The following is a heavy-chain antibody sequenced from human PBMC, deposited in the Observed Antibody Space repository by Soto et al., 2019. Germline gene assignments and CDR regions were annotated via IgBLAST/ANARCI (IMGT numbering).Heavy chain of an antibody. D-gene: IGHD2-21*02. CDR2: IWYDGSNK. V-gene: IGHV3-33*01. Sequence: QVQLVESGGGVVQPGRSLRLSCAASGFTFSSYGMHWVRQAPGKGLEWVAVIWYDGSNKYYADSVKGRFTISRDNSKNXLYLQMNSLRAEDTAVYYCATVPRPGGNSPEYFQHWGQGTLVTVSS. CDR3: ATVPRPGGNSPEYFQH. J-gene: IGHJ1*01. CDR1: GFTFSSYG.